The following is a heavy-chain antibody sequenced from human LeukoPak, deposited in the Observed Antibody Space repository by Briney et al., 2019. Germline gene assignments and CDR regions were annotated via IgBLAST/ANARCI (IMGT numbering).Heavy chain of an antibody. J-gene: IGHJ6*03. V-gene: IGHV1-69*05. Sequence: ASVKVSCKASGGTFSSYAISWVRQTPGQGLEWMGGIIPISGTTNYAQKFQGRVTITTDESTSTAYMELSSLRSDDTAVYYRARDSIAHTGTTDYYYMDVWGKGTTVTVSS. D-gene: IGHD1-7*01. CDR1: GGTFSSYA. CDR3: ARDSIAHTGTTDYYYMDV. CDR2: IIPISGTT.